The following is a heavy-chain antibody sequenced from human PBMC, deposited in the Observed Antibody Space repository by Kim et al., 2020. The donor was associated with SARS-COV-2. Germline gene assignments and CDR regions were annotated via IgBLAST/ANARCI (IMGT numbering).Heavy chain of an antibody. Sequence: SETLSLTCAVYGGSFSGYYWSWIRQPPGKGLEWIGEINHSGSTNYNPSLKSRVTISVDTSKNQFSLKLSSVTAADTAVYYCARGPPLGYCSSTSCHSSKNWYFDLWGRGTLVTVSS. J-gene: IGHJ2*01. CDR3: ARGPPLGYCSSTSCHSSKNWYFDL. D-gene: IGHD2-2*01. CDR1: GGSFSGYY. V-gene: IGHV4-34*01. CDR2: INHSGST.